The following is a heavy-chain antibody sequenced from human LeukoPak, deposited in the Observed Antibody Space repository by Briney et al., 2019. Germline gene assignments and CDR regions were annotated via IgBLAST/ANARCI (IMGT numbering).Heavy chain of an antibody. V-gene: IGHV3-33*01. J-gene: IGHJ4*02. CDR2: ISYDGSER. D-gene: IGHD3-16*01. CDR3: ARVLDAGRDGGHYGPDC. Sequence: PGGSLRLSCAAYGFTFSNYGMHWVRQAPGRGLEWVSIISYDGSERYYGDSVRGRFSISRDNSKNTVDLQMDSLRADDTAVYYCARVLDAGRDGGHYGPDCWGQGSLVTVSS. CDR1: GFTFSNYG.